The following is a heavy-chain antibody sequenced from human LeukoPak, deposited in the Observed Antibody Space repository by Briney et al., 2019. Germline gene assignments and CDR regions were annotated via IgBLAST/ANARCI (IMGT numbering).Heavy chain of an antibody. D-gene: IGHD5-12*01. CDR1: GYTFTSYY. Sequence: ASVKISCKASGYTFTSYYMHWVRQAPGQGLEWMGIINPSGGSTSYAQKFQGRVTMTRDTSTSTVYMELSSLRSEDTAVYYCARDLRGYSYYYGMDVWGQGTTVTVSS. V-gene: IGHV1-46*01. J-gene: IGHJ6*02. CDR2: INPSGGST. CDR3: ARDLRGYSYYYGMDV.